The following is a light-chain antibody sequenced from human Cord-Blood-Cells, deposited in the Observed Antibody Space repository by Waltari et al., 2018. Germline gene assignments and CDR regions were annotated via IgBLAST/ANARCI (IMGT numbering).Light chain of an antibody. CDR1: QSVSSSY. J-gene: IGKJ2*03. V-gene: IGKV3-20*01. CDR3: QQYGSSPYS. Sequence: EIVLTQSPGTLSLSPGERATLSCRASQSVSSSYLAWYQQKPGQAPRLLIYGASSRATGIPDRFSGSGAVTDFTLTISRLEPEDFAVYYCQQYGSSPYSFVQGTKLEIK. CDR2: GAS.